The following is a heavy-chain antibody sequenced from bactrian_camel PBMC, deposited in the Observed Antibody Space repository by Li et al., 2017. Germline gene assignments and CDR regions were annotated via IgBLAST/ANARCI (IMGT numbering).Heavy chain of an antibody. CDR1: AYTYNSNC. J-gene: IGHJ4*01. D-gene: IGHD6*01. CDR2: IWRGGGGNV. CDR3: ASPSKGSWFYEYPY. Sequence: HVQLVESGGGSVQAGGSLRISCAGSAYTYNSNCKGWFRQAPGEEREGVAAIWRGGGGNVYYADSVKGRFTISRDNAKNTVYLRLNSLKTEDMATYYCASPSKGSWFYEYPYWGQGTQVTVS. V-gene: IGHV3-3*01.